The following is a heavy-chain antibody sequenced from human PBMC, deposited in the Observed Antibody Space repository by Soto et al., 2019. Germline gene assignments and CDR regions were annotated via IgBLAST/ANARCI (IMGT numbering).Heavy chain of an antibody. D-gene: IGHD2-15*01. CDR1: GGSFSSTSYY. Sequence: PSETLSLTCTVSGGSFSSTSYYWGCIRQPPGKGLEWIGSIYYIGSTYYNPSLRSRVTISVDTSKNQFSLTLSSVTAADTAVYYCARYPLMRGGCSAFDIWRQATMVTV. V-gene: IGHV4-39*01. J-gene: IGHJ3*02. CDR3: ARYPLMRGGCSAFDI. CDR2: IYYIGST.